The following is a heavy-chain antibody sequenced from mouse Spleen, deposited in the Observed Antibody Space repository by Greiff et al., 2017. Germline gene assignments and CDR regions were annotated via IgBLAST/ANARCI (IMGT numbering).Heavy chain of an antibody. Sequence: QVHVKQPGTELVKPGASVKLSCKASGYTFTSYWMHWVKQRPGQGLEWIGNINPSNGGTNYNEKFKSKATLTVDKSSSTAYMQLSSLTSEDSAVYYCARLDYYGSSYAPFYFDYWGQGTTLTVSS. D-gene: IGHD1-1*01. CDR3: ARLDYYGSSYAPFYFDY. CDR2: INPSNGGT. J-gene: IGHJ2*01. V-gene: IGHV1-53*01. CDR1: GYTFTSYW.